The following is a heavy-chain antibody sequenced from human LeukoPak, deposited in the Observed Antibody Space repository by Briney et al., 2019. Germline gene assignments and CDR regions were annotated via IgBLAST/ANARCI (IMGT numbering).Heavy chain of an antibody. CDR2: IKHDGSEN. Sequence: SGGSLRLSCAASGFTLSIYLMRWVRPAPGKGLEWVANIKHDGSENYYVDSVKGRFTISRDNAKNSLYLQMNSLRAEDTAVYYCARMFSGGSCYDYWGQGTLVTVSS. D-gene: IGHD2-15*01. CDR1: GFTLSIYL. J-gene: IGHJ4*02. V-gene: IGHV3-7*01. CDR3: ARMFSGGSCYDY.